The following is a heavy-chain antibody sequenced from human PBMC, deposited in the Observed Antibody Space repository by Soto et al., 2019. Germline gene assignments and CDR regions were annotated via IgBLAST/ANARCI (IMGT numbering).Heavy chain of an antibody. CDR3: ARVFDFWSGYGPFDY. D-gene: IGHD3-3*01. V-gene: IGHV4-31*03. CDR2: IFYSGTT. Sequence: ASETLFLTCPVPGTSLSKIRFYWAWVRQHPGKGLEWIGHIFYSGTTTYNPSLESRVTMSIDMSKKQFSLDLRSVTAADTAVYYCARVFDFWSGYGPFDYWGQGTPVTVS. CDR1: GTSLSKIRFY. J-gene: IGHJ4*02.